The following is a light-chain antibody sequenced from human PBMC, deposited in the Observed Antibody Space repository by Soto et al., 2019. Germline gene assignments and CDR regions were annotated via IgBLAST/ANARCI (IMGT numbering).Light chain of an antibody. Sequence: DIQMTQSPSSLSASVGDRVTITCRASQSISSYLNWYQQKPGKAPKLLIYAASSLQSGVPSRFSGSGSGTDFILTISSLQPEDFATYYCQQSYSTFWTFGQGTKVDI. CDR1: QSISSY. J-gene: IGKJ1*01. CDR2: AAS. V-gene: IGKV1-39*01. CDR3: QQSYSTFWT.